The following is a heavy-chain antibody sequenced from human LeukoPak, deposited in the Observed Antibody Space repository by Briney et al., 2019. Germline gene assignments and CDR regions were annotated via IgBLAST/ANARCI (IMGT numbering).Heavy chain of an antibody. V-gene: IGHV3-30*18. J-gene: IGHJ5*02. Sequence: GRSLRLSCAASGFTFSSYGMHWVRQAPGKGLEWVAVISYDGSNKYYADSVKGRFTISRDNSKNTLYLQMNSLRAEDTAVYYCAKDLGYSYYGSGSYPNWFDPWGQGTLVTVSS. CDR1: GFTFSSYG. CDR3: AKDLGYSYYGSGSYPNWFDP. CDR2: ISYDGSNK. D-gene: IGHD3-10*01.